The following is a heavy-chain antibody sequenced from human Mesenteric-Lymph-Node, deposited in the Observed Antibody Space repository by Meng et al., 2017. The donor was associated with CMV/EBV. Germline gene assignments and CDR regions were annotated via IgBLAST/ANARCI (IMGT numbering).Heavy chain of an antibody. CDR3: AKGFSYWIPDYFES. V-gene: IGHV3-23*03. J-gene: IGHJ4*02. D-gene: IGHD1-1*01. CDR1: GFTVSSHY. Sequence: GESLKISCAASGFTVSSHYMSWVRQAPGKGLEWVSVIYSGVSSTYYADSVKGRFTISRDNSRSTLFLQMNSLRPEDTAVYYCAKGFSYWIPDYFESWGQGTLVTVSS. CDR2: IYSGVSST.